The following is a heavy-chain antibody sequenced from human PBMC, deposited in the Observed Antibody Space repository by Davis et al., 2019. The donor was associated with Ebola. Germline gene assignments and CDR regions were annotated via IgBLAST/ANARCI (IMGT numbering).Heavy chain of an antibody. D-gene: IGHD2-15*01. V-gene: IGHV4-59*01. J-gene: IGHJ5*02. CDR3: AGIVVVVAAGIDP. Sequence: GSLRLSCTVSGGSISSYYWSWIRQPPGKGLEWIGYIYYSGSTNYNPSLKSRVTISVDTSKNQFSLKLSSVTAADTAVYYCAGIVVVVAAGIDPWGQGTLVTVSS. CDR2: IYYSGST. CDR1: GGSISSYY.